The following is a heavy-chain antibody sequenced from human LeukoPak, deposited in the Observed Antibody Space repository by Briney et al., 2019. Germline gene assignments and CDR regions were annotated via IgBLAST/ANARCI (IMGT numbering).Heavy chain of an antibody. J-gene: IGHJ4*02. CDR2: ISSSSSYI. CDR3: ARDQRLATLDY. D-gene: IGHD1-26*01. Sequence: GGSLRLSCAASGFTFSSYSMNWVRQAPGKGLEWVSSISSSSSYIYYADSVKGRFTIPRDNAKNSLYLQMNSLRAEDTAVYYCARDQRLATLDYWGQGTLVTASS. V-gene: IGHV3-21*01. CDR1: GFTFSSYS.